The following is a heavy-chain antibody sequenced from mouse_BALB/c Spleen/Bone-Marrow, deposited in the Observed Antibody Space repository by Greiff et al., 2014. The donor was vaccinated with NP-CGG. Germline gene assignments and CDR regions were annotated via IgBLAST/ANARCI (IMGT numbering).Heavy chain of an antibody. D-gene: IGHD2-2*01. CDR2: IWSDGST. CDR1: GFSLNSYG. CDR3: ARHERGYPYAMDY. Sequence: QVQLQQSGPDLVAPSQSLSITCTVSGFSLNSYGVHWVRQPPGKGLEWLGVIWSDGSTTYNSALKSRLSISKDNSKSQLFLKMNSLQTVDTAMYYCARHERGYPYAMDYWGQGTSVTASS. J-gene: IGHJ4*01. V-gene: IGHV2-6-2*01.